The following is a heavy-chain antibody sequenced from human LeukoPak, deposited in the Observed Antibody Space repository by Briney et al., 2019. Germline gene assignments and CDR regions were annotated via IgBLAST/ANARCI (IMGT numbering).Heavy chain of an antibody. Sequence: ASVKVSYKVSGYTLTELSMHWVRQAPGKGLEWMGGFDPEDGETIYAQKFQGRVTMTEDTSTDTAYMELSSLRSEDTAVYYCATMGSGSYLLAFDIRGQGTWPPSLQ. CDR2: FDPEDGET. D-gene: IGHD1-26*01. J-gene: IGHJ3*02. CDR1: GYTLTELS. CDR3: ATMGSGSYLLAFDI. V-gene: IGHV1-24*01.